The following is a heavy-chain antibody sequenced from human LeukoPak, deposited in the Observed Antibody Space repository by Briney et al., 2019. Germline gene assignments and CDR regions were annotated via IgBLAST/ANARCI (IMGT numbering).Heavy chain of an antibody. Sequence: SVKVSCKASGGTFSSYAISWVRQAPGQGLEWMGGIIPIFGTANYAQKFQGRVTITTDESTSTAYMELSSLRSVDTAVYYCARENYYDSSGYLYYFDYWGQGTLVTVSS. D-gene: IGHD3-22*01. CDR2: IIPIFGTA. V-gene: IGHV1-69*05. J-gene: IGHJ4*02. CDR3: ARENYYDSSGYLYYFDY. CDR1: GGTFSSYA.